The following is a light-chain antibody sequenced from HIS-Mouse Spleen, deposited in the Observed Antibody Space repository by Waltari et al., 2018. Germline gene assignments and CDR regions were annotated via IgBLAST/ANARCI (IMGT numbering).Light chain of an antibody. CDR1: SSDGGGYKY. Sequence: QSALTQPPSASGSPGQSVTISCPGTSSDGGGYKYVLWYQQHPGKAPKLMTYEVSKRPSGVPDRFSGSKSGNTASLTVSGLQAEDEADYYCSSYAGSNIYVFGTGTKVTVL. J-gene: IGLJ1*01. CDR2: EVS. CDR3: SSYAGSNIYV. V-gene: IGLV2-8*01.